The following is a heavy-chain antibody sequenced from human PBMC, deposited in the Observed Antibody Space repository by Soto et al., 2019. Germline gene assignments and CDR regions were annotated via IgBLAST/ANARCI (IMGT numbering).Heavy chain of an antibody. J-gene: IGHJ6*02. D-gene: IGHD4-17*01. V-gene: IGHV3-30-3*01. CDR1: GFTFSSDA. CDR3: AKEISTVTPYYYYGMDV. Sequence: PGGSLRLSCAASGFTFSSDAMHWVRQAPGKGLEWVGIISYDGSKKYYADSVEGRFTISRDNSKNTLYLQMNSLRAEDTAVYYCAKEISTVTPYYYYGMDVWGQGTTVTVS. CDR2: ISYDGSKK.